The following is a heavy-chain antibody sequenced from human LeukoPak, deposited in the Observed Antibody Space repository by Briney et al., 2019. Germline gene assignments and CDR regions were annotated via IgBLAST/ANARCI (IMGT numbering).Heavy chain of an antibody. V-gene: IGHV4-59*08. D-gene: IGHD5-24*01. J-gene: IGHJ3*02. CDR1: GGSMSPFY. Sequence: SETLSLTCTVSGGSMSPFYWSWIRQSPGKGLEWIGSIYYSGGTNYIPSRKSRVTISVNTSKNQFSLELSSVAAADTAVYYCAVNSTRHTFDIWGQGTMVTVSS. CDR3: AVNSTRHTFDI. CDR2: IYYSGGT.